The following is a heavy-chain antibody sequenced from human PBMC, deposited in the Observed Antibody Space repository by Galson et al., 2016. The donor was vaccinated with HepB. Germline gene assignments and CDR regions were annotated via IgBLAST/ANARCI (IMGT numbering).Heavy chain of an antibody. CDR2: IRHDGDTT. D-gene: IGHD2-15*01. V-gene: IGHV3-23*01. J-gene: IGHJ4*02. CDR3: AKLVSGCPATACQDF. CDR1: GFTFSGYS. Sequence: SLRLSCAASGFTFSGYSMTWVRQAPGKGLEWVSTIRHDGDTTYYADSVKGRFTISRDNSKNTLYLQMNSLRAEDTAVYYCAKLVSGCPATACQDFWGQGTLVTVSS.